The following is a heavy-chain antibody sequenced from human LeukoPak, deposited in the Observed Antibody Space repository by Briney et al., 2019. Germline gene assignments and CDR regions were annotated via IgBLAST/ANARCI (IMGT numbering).Heavy chain of an antibody. CDR3: AKGVGSYGYYFDY. V-gene: IGHV3-48*01. CDR1: GFTFSSYS. J-gene: IGHJ4*02. CDR2: ISSSSSTI. D-gene: IGHD5-18*01. Sequence: PGGSLRLSCAASGFTFSSYSMNWVRQAPGKGLEWVSYISSSSSTIYYADSVKGRFTISRDNAKNSLYLQMNSLRAEDTAVYYCAKGVGSYGYYFDYWGQGTLVTVSS.